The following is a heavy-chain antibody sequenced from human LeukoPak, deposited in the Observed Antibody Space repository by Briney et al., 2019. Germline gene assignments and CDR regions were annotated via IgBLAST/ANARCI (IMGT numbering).Heavy chain of an antibody. CDR3: ATPLSGWGTYHYMDV. J-gene: IGHJ6*03. CDR1: GFTFGDYV. CDR2: IASDHTT. D-gene: IGHD6-19*01. V-gene: IGHV3-69-1*02. Sequence: GGSLRLSCTASGFTFGDYVLSWVRQAPGKGLEWVSFIASDHTTYYADSVKGRFTLSRDNGKNSLYLQMNSLRAEDTAVYYCATPLSGWGTYHYMDVWGKGTTVTISS.